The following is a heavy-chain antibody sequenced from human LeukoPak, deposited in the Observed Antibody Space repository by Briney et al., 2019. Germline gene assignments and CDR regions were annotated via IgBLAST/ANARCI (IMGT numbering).Heavy chain of an antibody. CDR2: IYSGGGT. J-gene: IGHJ4*02. Sequence: GGSLRLSCAASGFTVSSNYMSWVRQAPGKGLEWVSVIYSGGGTYYADSVKGRFTISRDNSRNTLYLQMNSLRADDTAVYYCARGKSYGDNDYWGQGTLVTVSS. CDR1: GFTVSSNY. CDR3: ARGKSYGDNDY. V-gene: IGHV3-53*01. D-gene: IGHD4-17*01.